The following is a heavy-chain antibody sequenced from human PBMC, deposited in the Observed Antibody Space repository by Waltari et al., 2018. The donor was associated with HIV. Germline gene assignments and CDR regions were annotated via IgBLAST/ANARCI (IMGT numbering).Heavy chain of an antibody. CDR1: GFSVRNHW. J-gene: IGHJ4*02. Sequence: VQLVESGGGSIKTGGSLRLSCAGSGFSVRNHWTDWVRQGPGKGLVWVARINSDGSTRNYADAVKGRFVISRDNSRNTVYLQLNSVKVEDTAVYFCARASHYIEFSTFDGDYYFDLWGRGTRVAVSS. CDR3: ARASHYIEFSTFDGDYYFDL. V-gene: IGHV3-74*01. D-gene: IGHD3-9*01. CDR2: INSDGSTR.